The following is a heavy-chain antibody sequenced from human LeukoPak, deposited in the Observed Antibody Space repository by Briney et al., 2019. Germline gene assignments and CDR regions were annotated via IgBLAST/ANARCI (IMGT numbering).Heavy chain of an antibody. Sequence: ASVKVSCKASGYTFTSYYMHWVRQAPGQGLEWMGIINPSGGSTSYAQKFQGRVTMTRDMSTSAVYMELSSLRSEDTAVYYCARVGMTTVEQSDYWSQGTLVTVSS. J-gene: IGHJ4*02. CDR1: GYTFTSYY. CDR3: ARVGMTTVEQSDY. V-gene: IGHV1-46*01. CDR2: INPSGGST. D-gene: IGHD4-11*01.